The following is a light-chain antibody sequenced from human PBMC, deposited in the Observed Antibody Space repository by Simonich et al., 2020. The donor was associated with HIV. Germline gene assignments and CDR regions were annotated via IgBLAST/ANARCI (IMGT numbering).Light chain of an antibody. Sequence: QSALTQPASVSGSLGLSITISCTGTSNDVGSYNLVSWYQQHPGKAPKLMIYEDSKRPSGVSNRFSGSKSGNTASLTISGLQAEDEADYYCSSYTSSSTLGFGGGTKLTVL. CDR1: SNDVGSYNL. V-gene: IGLV2-14*02. CDR3: SSYTSSSTLG. J-gene: IGLJ2*01. CDR2: EDS.